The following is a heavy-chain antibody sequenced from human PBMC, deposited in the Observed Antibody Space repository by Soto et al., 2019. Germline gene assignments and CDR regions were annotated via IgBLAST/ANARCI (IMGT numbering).Heavy chain of an antibody. CDR3: ARRRMYVHAFDY. CDR2: IYYSGST. V-gene: IGHV4-39*01. J-gene: IGHJ4*02. CDR1: GGSISSSSYY. D-gene: IGHD3-16*01. Sequence: PSETLSLTCTVSGGSISSSSYYWGWIRQPPGKGLEWIGSIYYSGSTYYNPSLPSRVTISVDTSKNQFSLKLSSVTAADTAVYYCARRRMYVHAFDYWGQGTLVTVSS.